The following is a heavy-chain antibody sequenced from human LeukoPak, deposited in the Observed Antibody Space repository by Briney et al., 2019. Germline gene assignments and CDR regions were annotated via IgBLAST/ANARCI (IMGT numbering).Heavy chain of an antibody. J-gene: IGHJ4*02. CDR1: GFTVSNYH. Sequence: GGSLRLSCAASGFTVSNYHINWVRQAPGWGLEWVAAIIHTGVETYYADSVKGRFTLSRDNSENMVHLQMNSLRVDDTAVYYCARGGSLFDYWGQGTLVTVSS. D-gene: IGHD1-26*01. CDR3: ARGGSLFDY. V-gene: IGHV3-23*01. CDR2: IIHTGVET.